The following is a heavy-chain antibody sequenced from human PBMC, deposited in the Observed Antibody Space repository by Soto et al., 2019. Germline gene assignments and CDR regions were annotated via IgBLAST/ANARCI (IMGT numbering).Heavy chain of an antibody. Sequence: QITLKESGPTLVKPTQTLTLTCTFSGFSLSASGVGVGWIRQPPGKALEWLALIYWDDDKRYSPSLKSRLTITKDTSKKQVVLTMTNMDPAHTATYYCAHRRIAMTQNWFDPWGQGTLVTVSS. CDR1: GFSLSASGVG. CDR3: AHRRIAMTQNWFDP. V-gene: IGHV2-5*02. D-gene: IGHD6-13*01. CDR2: IYWDDDK. J-gene: IGHJ5*02.